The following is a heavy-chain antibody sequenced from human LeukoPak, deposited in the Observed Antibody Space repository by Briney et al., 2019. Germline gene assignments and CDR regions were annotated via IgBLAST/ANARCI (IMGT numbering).Heavy chain of an antibody. Sequence: GGSLRLSCAASGFTFDDYAMHWVRQAPGKGLEWVSSISSSSSYIYYADSVKGRFTISRDNAKNSLYLQMNSLRAEDTAVYYCARGSSGLYFDYWGQGTLVTVSS. CDR2: ISSSSSYI. V-gene: IGHV3-21*01. CDR3: ARGSSGLYFDY. CDR1: GFTFDDYA. J-gene: IGHJ4*02. D-gene: IGHD6-19*01.